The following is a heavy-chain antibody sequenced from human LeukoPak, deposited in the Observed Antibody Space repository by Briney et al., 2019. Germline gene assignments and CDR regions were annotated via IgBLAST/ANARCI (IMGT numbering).Heavy chain of an antibody. V-gene: IGHV4-38-2*01. Sequence: SETLSLTCSVSGYSISSGYYWGWIRQPPGKGLEYIGSVDHSGSTYNNPSLKSRDAISLDTSKNQFSLNMTSVTAADTAVYYCARLEEVGAIDTWGQGTLVTGSS. CDR1: GYSISSGYY. J-gene: IGHJ4*02. CDR2: VDHSGST. CDR3: ARLEEVGAIDT. D-gene: IGHD1-26*01.